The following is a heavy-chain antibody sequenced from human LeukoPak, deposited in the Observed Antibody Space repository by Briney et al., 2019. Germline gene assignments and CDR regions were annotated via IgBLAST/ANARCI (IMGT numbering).Heavy chain of an antibody. CDR2: INPNSGGT. V-gene: IGHV1-2*02. Sequence: ASVKVSCKASGYTFTGYYMHWVRQAPGQGLEWMGWINPNSGGTNYAQKFQGRVTMTRDTSISTAYMELSRLRSDDTAVYYCARGTYDFWSGWGKAKVGRPSNWFDPWGQGTLVTVSS. CDR3: ARGTYDFWSGWGKAKVGRPSNWFDP. D-gene: IGHD3-3*01. CDR1: GYTFTGYY. J-gene: IGHJ5*02.